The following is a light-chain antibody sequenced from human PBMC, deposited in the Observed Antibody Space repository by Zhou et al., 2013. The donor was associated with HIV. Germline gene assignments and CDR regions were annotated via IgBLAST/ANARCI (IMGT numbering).Light chain of an antibody. V-gene: IGKV3-11*01. CDR2: DAS. CDR1: QSVYKY. J-gene: IGKJ5*01. CDR3: QQRISWPIT. Sequence: EIVLTQSPGTLSLSPGERVTLSCRASQSVYKYLAWYQQKPGQAPRLLIYDASDRATGIPARFSGSGSETDFTLTISSLEPEDFAVYYCQQRISWPITFGQGTRLEIK.